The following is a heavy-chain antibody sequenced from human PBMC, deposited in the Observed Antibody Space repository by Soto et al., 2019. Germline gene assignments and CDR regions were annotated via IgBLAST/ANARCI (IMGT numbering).Heavy chain of an antibody. D-gene: IGHD3-16*02. CDR3: ARVTMAASYTYYYSGMDV. V-gene: IGHV1-69*01. Sequence: QVQLVQSGAEVKKPGSSVKVSCKASGGTFSSYAISWVRQAPGQGLEWMGGILPIFGTANYAQKFQGRVTIIADESTSTGYMELSSLRSEDTAVYYCARVTMAASYTYYYSGMDVWGRGTTASVSS. CDR1: GGTFSSYA. CDR2: ILPIFGTA. J-gene: IGHJ6*02.